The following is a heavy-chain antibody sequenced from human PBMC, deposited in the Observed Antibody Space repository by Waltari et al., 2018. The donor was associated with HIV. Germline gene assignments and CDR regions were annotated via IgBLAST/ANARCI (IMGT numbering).Heavy chain of an antibody. V-gene: IGHV3-30*18. D-gene: IGHD3-22*01. CDR1: GLIFSSYG. Sequence: QVHLVESGGGVVQPGRSLRVSCAASGLIFSSYGMNWVRQAPGKGPAWVAVISSDGSNKYYLGSVKGRFTISRDNSRNTLYLQMNSLRPEDTAVYYCAKSSAPGYFDSSGTGGGFDYWGQGTLVTVSS. CDR2: ISSDGSNK. CDR3: AKSSAPGYFDSSGTGGGFDY. J-gene: IGHJ4*02.